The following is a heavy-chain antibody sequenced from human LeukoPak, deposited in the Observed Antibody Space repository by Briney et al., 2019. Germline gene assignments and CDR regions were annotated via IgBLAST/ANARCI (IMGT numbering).Heavy chain of an antibody. Sequence: SQTLSLPCTVSGGSISSGDYYWSWIRQPPGKGLEWIGYIYYSGSTYYNPSLKSRVTISVDTSKNQFSLKLSSVTAADTAVYYCARRPYYYDSSGNDYWGQGTLVTVSS. D-gene: IGHD3-22*01. V-gene: IGHV4-30-4*08. CDR1: GGSISSGDYY. J-gene: IGHJ4*02. CDR2: IYYSGST. CDR3: ARRPYYYDSSGNDY.